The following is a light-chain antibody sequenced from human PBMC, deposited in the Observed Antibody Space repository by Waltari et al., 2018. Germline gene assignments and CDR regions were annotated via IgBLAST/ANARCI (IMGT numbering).Light chain of an antibody. Sequence: SVLTQPPSVSAAPGQKVTISCSGSSSNIGNDYVSWYQQLPGTAPKLFIYENNKRPSGIPDRFSGSKSGTSATLGITGLQTGDEADYYCGTWDTSLSALIFGGGTKLIVL. J-gene: IGLJ2*01. CDR3: GTWDTSLSALI. CDR1: SSNIGNDY. V-gene: IGLV1-51*02. CDR2: ENN.